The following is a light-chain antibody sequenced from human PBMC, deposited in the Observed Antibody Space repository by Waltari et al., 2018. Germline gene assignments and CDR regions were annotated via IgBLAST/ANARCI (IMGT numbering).Light chain of an antibody. J-gene: IGLJ1*01. Sequence: QSVLTQPRSVSGSPGQSVTISCTGTSSDVGGYNYVPWYQHHPGKAPKLMIYDVSKRPSGVPDRFSGSKSGNTASLTISGLQADDEADYYCCSYAGSYTGVFGTGSKVTVL. V-gene: IGLV2-11*01. CDR2: DVS. CDR3: CSYAGSYTGV. CDR1: SSDVGGYNY.